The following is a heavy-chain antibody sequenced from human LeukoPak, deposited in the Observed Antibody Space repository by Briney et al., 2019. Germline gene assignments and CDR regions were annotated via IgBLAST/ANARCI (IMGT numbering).Heavy chain of an antibody. D-gene: IGHD6-13*01. CDR2: IYYSGST. CDR3: ARQAAAAHMDV. CDR1: GGSISSSSYY. V-gene: IGHV4-39*01. J-gene: IGHJ6*03. Sequence: PSETLSLTCTVSGGSISSSSYYWGWIRQPPGKGLEWIGSIYYSGSTYYHPSLKSRVTIPVDTPKTQFSLKLSSVTAADTAVYYCARQAAAAHMDVWGKGTTVTVSS.